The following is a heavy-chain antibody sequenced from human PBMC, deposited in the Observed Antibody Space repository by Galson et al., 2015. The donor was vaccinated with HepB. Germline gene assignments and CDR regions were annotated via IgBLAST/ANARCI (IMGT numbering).Heavy chain of an antibody. Sequence: SLRLSCAASGFTFDDYAMHWVRQAPGKGLEWVSGISWNSGSIGYADSVKGRFTISRDNAKNSLYLQMNSLRVEDTALYYCAKDIGAGYEYFQHWGQGTLVTVSS. CDR3: AKDIGAGYEYFQH. D-gene: IGHD2-15*01. CDR1: GFTFDDYA. J-gene: IGHJ1*01. V-gene: IGHV3-9*01. CDR2: ISWNSGSI.